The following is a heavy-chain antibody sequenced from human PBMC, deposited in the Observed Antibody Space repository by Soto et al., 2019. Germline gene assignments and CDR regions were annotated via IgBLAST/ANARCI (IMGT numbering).Heavy chain of an antibody. J-gene: IGHJ4*02. V-gene: IGHV1-69*01. CDR1: GGTFSSYA. D-gene: IGHD3-3*01. CDR2: IIPIFGTA. CDR3: ARAGRFGVVIMAFDY. Sequence: QVQLVQSGAEVKKPGSSVKVSCKASGGTFSSYAISWVRQAPGEGLEWMGGIIPIFGTANYAQKFQGRVTITVDESTSTAYMELSSLRFEDTAVYYCARAGRFGVVIMAFDYWGQGTLVTVSS.